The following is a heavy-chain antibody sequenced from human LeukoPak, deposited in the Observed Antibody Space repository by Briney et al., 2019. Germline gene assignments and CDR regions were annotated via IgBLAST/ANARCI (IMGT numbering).Heavy chain of an antibody. Sequence: ASVKVSCKASGYTFTSYDINWVRQATGQGLEWMGWMNPNSGNTGYAQKFQGRVTITRNTSISTAYMELSSLRSEDTAVYYCARRGGRITMVRGASGKYYFDYWGQGTLVTVSS. CDR1: GYTFTSYD. D-gene: IGHD3-10*01. CDR2: MNPNSGNT. J-gene: IGHJ4*02. V-gene: IGHV1-8*03. CDR3: ARRGGRITMVRGASGKYYFDY.